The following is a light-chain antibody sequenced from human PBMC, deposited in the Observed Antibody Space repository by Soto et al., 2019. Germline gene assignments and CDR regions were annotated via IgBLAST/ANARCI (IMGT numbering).Light chain of an antibody. CDR1: GSDVGDSSH. V-gene: IGLV2-11*01. J-gene: IGLJ3*02. CDR2: EVN. Sequence: QSVLTQPRSVSGAPGQSVTISCTATGSDVGDSSHVSWYQLHPGKAPKLMIYEVNNRPSGVPDRFSGSKSGSTASLTISGLQAADEAEYYCCLSPGSLTWLFGGGTKLTV. CDR3: CLSPGSLTWL.